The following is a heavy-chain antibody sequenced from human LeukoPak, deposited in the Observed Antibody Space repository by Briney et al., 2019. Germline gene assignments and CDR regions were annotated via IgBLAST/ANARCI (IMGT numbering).Heavy chain of an antibody. J-gene: IGHJ3*02. V-gene: IGHV5-51*01. CDR3: ARHTGSHCSGGSCYLQAFDI. CDR1: GDSFTSYW. CDR2: IYPGDSDI. D-gene: IGHD2-15*01. Sequence: GESLKIPCKGSGDSFTSYWTGWWRQLPGKGLVGRGIIYPGDSDIRYSPPFQGQVTISADKSISTAYLQWSSLKASDTAMYYCARHTGSHCSGGSCYLQAFDIWGHGTMVTVSS.